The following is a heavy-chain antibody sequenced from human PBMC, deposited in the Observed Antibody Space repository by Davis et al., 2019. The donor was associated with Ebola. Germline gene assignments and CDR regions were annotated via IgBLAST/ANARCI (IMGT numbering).Heavy chain of an antibody. Sequence: MPSETLSLTCSVPGGPISSGDYYWSWIRQPPGKGLEWIGYSCYSEGTFYNPSLRSRVSVSLDTSKNQFSLMVTSVTAADTAVYYCARHHARSRSLVPFDIWGQGTMVTVSS. CDR2: SCYSEGT. CDR1: GGPISSGDYY. D-gene: IGHD6-6*01. J-gene: IGHJ3*02. CDR3: ARHHARSRSLVPFDI. V-gene: IGHV4-30-4*01.